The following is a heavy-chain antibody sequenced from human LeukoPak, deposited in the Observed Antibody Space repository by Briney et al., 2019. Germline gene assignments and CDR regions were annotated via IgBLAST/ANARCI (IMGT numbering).Heavy chain of an antibody. J-gene: IGHJ4*02. CDR2: IWYDGSNK. D-gene: IGHD3-22*01. V-gene: IGHV3-33*01. CDR3: ARDRGRYYDSRGFYWGYYFDS. CDR1: GFTFSSYG. Sequence: GGSLRLSCAASGFTFSSYGMHWVRQAPGKGLEWVAVIWYDGSNKYYADSVKGRFTISRDNSKNTLYLQMNSLRAEDTAVYYCARDRGRYYDSRGFYWGYYFDSWGRGILVTVST.